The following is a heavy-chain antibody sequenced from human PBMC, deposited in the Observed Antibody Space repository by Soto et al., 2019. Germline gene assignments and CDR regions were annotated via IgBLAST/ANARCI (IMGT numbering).Heavy chain of an antibody. D-gene: IGHD6-19*01. CDR2: ISGSGGSA. CDR1: GFTFSNYA. Sequence: EVQLLESGGALVRPGGSLRLSCAASGFTFSNYAMTWVRQPPGMGLEWVSVISGSGGSADYADSVQGRFTISRDNSKNTLYLQMNILRAEDTAIYFWVREGSGRYSHGSFDVWGRGTMVTVSS. J-gene: IGHJ3*01. CDR3: VREGSGRYSHGSFDV. V-gene: IGHV3-23*01.